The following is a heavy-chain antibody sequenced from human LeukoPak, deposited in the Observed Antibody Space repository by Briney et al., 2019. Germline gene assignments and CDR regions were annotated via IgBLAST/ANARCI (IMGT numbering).Heavy chain of an antibody. CDR3: ARDSYSSSWYFPKSYYYYYYYMDV. Sequence: SETLSLTCTVSGGSISSSSYYWGWIRQPPGKGLEWIGSIYYSGSTNYNPSLKSRVTISVDTSKNQFSLKLSSVTAADTAVYYCARDSYSSSWYFPKSYYYYYYYMDVWGKGTTVTISS. CDR1: GGSISSSSYY. J-gene: IGHJ6*03. D-gene: IGHD6-13*01. CDR2: IYYSGST. V-gene: IGHV4-39*07.